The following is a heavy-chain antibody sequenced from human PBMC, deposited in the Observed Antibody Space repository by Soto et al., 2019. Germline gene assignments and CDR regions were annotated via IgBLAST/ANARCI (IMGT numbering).Heavy chain of an antibody. Sequence: EVQLVESGGGLVQPGGSLRLSCAASGFTFSSYEMNWVRQAPGEGLEWVSYISSSGSTIYYADSVKGRFTISRDNAKNSLYLQMNSLRAEDTAVYYCARDHYDILTGPRRWGYYYGMDVWGQGTTVTVSS. CDR3: ARDHYDILTGPRRWGYYYGMDV. V-gene: IGHV3-48*03. CDR1: GFTFSSYE. CDR2: ISSSGSTI. J-gene: IGHJ6*02. D-gene: IGHD3-9*01.